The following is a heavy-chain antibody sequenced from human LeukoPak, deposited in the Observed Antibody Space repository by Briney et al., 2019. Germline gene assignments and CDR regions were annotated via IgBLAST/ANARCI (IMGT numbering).Heavy chain of an antibody. Sequence: GASVKVSCKASGYTFTSYGISWVRQAPGQGLEWMGWISAYNGNTKYAQKLQGRVTMPPDTSTRTAYMELRSLRSDDTAVYYCARDGLYSGSYPSPGYWGQGTLVTVSS. CDR1: GYTFTSYG. CDR2: ISAYNGNT. D-gene: IGHD1-26*01. CDR3: ARDGLYSGSYPSPGY. J-gene: IGHJ4*02. V-gene: IGHV1-18*01.